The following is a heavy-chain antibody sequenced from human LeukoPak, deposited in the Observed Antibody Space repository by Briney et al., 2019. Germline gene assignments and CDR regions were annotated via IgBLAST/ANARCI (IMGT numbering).Heavy chain of an antibody. V-gene: IGHV3-66*02. CDR2: IYSGGST. J-gene: IGHJ4*02. CDR1: GFTVSSKY. Sequence: GGSLRLSCAASGFTVSSKYMSWVRQAPGKGLEWVSVIYSGGSTYYADSVKGRFTISRDNSKNTLYLQMNSLRAEDTAVYYCARVGGRGYDFWSGYYGVPTDFDYWGQGTLVTVSS. CDR3: ARVGGRGYDFWSGYYGVPTDFDY. D-gene: IGHD3-3*01.